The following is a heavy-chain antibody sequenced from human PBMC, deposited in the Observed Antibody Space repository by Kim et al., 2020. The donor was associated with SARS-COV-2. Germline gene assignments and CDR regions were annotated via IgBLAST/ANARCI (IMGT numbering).Heavy chain of an antibody. CDR2: ISAHNGNT. CDR3: ARDGGSGWFY. CDR1: GYTFSSEG. V-gene: IGHV1-18*01. J-gene: IGHJ4*02. Sequence: ASVKVSCKASGYTFSSEGISWVRQAPGQGLEWMGWISAHNGNTNLAQKFQGRVTMTTDTSTNTAYMELRSLRSDDTAVYYCARDGGSGWFYWGQGTLVTVSS. D-gene: IGHD6-19*01.